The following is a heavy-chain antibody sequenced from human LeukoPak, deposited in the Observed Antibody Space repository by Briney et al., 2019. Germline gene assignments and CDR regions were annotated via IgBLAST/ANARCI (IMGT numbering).Heavy chain of an antibody. D-gene: IGHD4-17*01. V-gene: IGHV1-46*01. J-gene: IGHJ4*02. CDR3: ARDGSHFGDSEY. Sequence: ASVKVSCKASGYTFTTYHMHWVRQAPGQGLEWTGVIKPSDGDIGFAHKFQGRISMTRDMSTSTVYLELSSLRSEDTAMYYCARDGSHFGDSEYWGQGTLVIVSS. CDR1: GYTFTTYH. CDR2: IKPSDGDI.